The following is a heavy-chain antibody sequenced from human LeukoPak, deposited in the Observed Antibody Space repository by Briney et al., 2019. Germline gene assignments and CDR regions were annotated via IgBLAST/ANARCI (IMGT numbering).Heavy chain of an antibody. J-gene: IGHJ4*02. V-gene: IGHV4-38-2*01. CDR1: GYSISSGYY. CDR2: IYHSGST. D-gene: IGHD3-10*01. Sequence: SETLSLTCAVSGYSISSGYYWGWIRQPPGKGLXXIGSIYHSGSTYYNPSLKSRVTISVDTSKNQFSLKLSSVTAADTAVYCCARKSWFGELLFDYWGQGTLVTVSS. CDR3: ARKSWFGELLFDY.